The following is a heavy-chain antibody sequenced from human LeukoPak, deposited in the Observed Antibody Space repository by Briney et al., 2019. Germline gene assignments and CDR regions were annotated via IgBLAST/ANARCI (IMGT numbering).Heavy chain of an antibody. CDR2: ISSNGGST. J-gene: IGHJ4*02. Sequence: GGSLRLSCSASGFTFSSYAMHGVRQAPGKGLEYVSAISSNGGSTYYADSVKGRFTISRDNSKNTLYLQMSSLRAEDTAVYYCVKGGYGDLYYFDYWGQGTLVTVSS. V-gene: IGHV3-64D*06. CDR3: VKGGYGDLYYFDY. D-gene: IGHD4-17*01. CDR1: GFTFSSYA.